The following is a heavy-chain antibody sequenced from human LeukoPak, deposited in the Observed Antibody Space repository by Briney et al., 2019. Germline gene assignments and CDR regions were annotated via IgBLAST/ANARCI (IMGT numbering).Heavy chain of an antibody. Sequence: GSLRLSCAASGFTVSSNYMNWVRQPPGKGLEWIGEIYHSGSTNYNPSLRSRVTISVDKSKNQFSLKLSSVTAADTAVYFCARGKSRGSHIDYWGQGTLVTVSS. V-gene: IGHV4-4*01. CDR2: IYHSGST. J-gene: IGHJ4*02. CDR3: ARGKSRGSHIDY. CDR1: GFTVSSNY. D-gene: IGHD1-26*01.